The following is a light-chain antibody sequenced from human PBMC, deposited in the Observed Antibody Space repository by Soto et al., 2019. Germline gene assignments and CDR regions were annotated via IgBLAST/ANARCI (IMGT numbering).Light chain of an antibody. CDR2: WAS. CDR3: QQYNNWPT. CDR1: QSVLYSSNNKNY. V-gene: IGKV4-1*01. J-gene: IGKJ1*01. Sequence: DIVMTQSPDSLAVSLGERATINCKSSQSVLYSSNNKNYLAWYQQKPRQPPKLLIYWASTRESGVPDRFSGSGSGTDFTLTISSLQAEDVAVYYCQQYNNWPTFGQGTKVEIK.